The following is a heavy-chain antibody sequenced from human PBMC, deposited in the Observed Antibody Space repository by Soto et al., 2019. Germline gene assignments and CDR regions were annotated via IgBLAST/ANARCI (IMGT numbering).Heavy chain of an antibody. V-gene: IGHV1-24*01. D-gene: IGHD6-19*01. CDR3: ATPGSLSSGWIH. CDR1: GYTLTELS. Sequence: ASVKVSCKVSGYTLTELSMHWVRQAPGKGLEWMGGFDPEDGETIYAQKFQGRVTMTEDTSTDTAYMELSSLRSEDTAVYYCATPGSLSSGWIHWGQGTLVTVSS. J-gene: IGHJ4*02. CDR2: FDPEDGET.